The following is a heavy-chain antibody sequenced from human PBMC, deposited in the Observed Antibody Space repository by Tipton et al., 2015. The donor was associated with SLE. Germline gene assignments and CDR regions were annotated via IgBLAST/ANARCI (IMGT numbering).Heavy chain of an antibody. CDR3: ASSMIVVLAAFDI. V-gene: IGHV3-30*04. J-gene: IGHJ3*02. CDR1: GFTFSSYA. Sequence: SLRLSCAASGFTFSSYAMHWVRQAPGKGLEWVAVISYDGSNKYYADSVKGRFTISRDNSKNTLYLQMNSLRAEDTAVYYCASSMIVVLAAFDIGGQGTMFTASS. D-gene: IGHD3-22*01. CDR2: ISYDGSNK.